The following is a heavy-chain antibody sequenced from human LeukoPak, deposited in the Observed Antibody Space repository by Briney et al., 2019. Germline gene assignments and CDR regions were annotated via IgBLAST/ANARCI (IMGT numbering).Heavy chain of an antibody. J-gene: IGHJ5*02. CDR2: IKQDASDK. CDR1: GFTFSSHW. D-gene: IGHD3-22*01. CDR3: AKGPKGGTMIVVVITTGRFDP. Sequence: PGGSLRLSCAASGFTFSSHWMSWVRQAPGKGLEWVAYIKQDASDKYYVDSMKGRFTISRDNAKNSLYLQMNSLRAEDTAVYYCAKGPKGGTMIVVVITTGRFDPWGQGTLVTVSS. V-gene: IGHV3-7*01.